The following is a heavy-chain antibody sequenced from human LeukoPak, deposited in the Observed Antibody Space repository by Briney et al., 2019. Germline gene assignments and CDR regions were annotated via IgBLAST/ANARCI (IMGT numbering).Heavy chain of an antibody. J-gene: IGHJ4*02. CDR3: GKDLGSNGNYLDRVDY. Sequence: GRSLRLSCTASGFTFSSYGMHWVRQAPGKGLEWLTIIWYDGSDKYYADSVKGRFTISRDNSKNTLYLQMNSLRAEDTAVYYCGKDLGSNGNYLDRVDYWGQGTLVTVSS. D-gene: IGHD3-22*01. V-gene: IGHV3-33*06. CDR2: IWYDGSDK. CDR1: GFTFSSYG.